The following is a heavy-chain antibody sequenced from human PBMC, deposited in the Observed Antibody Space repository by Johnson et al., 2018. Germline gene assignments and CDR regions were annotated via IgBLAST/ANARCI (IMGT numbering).Heavy chain of an antibody. V-gene: IGHV3-30*18. D-gene: IGHD3-22*01. CDR3: AKDGYYYYDSSGYRNEYFQH. CDR2: ISYDGSNK. CDR1: GFTFSSYG. J-gene: IGHJ1*01. Sequence: QLVQSGGGVVQPGRSLRLSCAASGFTFSSYGMHWVRQAPGKGLEWVAVISYDGSNKYYADSVKGRFTISRDNSKNTLYLQMNSLRAEDTAVYYCAKDGYYYYDSSGYRNEYFQHWGQGTLVTVSS.